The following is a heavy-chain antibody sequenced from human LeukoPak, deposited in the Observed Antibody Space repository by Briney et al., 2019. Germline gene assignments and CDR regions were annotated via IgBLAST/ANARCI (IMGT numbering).Heavy chain of an antibody. D-gene: IGHD2-8*02. CDR1: GDSFSSYH. Sequence: SETLSLTCTVSGDSFSSYHWSWLRQPPGKGLEWIGYISSRGSTSYNPSLKSRVTISVDTSKGQFSLKLNSVTAADTAVYYCARGGGVFDYWGQGTLVTVSS. V-gene: IGHV4-59*01. CDR2: ISSRGST. J-gene: IGHJ4*02. CDR3: ARGGGVFDY.